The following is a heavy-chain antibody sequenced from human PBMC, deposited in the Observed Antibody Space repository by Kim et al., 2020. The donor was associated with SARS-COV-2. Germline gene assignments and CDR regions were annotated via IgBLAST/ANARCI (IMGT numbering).Heavy chain of an antibody. CDR3: ARDRDFGDYDSSDY. J-gene: IGHJ4*02. CDR1: GFTFSSYG. V-gene: IGHV3-33*01. Sequence: GGSLRLSCAASGFTFSSYGMHWVRQAPGKGLEWVAVIWYDGSNKYYADPVRGRLTISRDNSKNTLYLQMNSPGAEDTAVYYCARDRDFGDYDSSDYWGQGTLVSVSS. D-gene: IGHD3-22*01. CDR2: IWYDGSNK.